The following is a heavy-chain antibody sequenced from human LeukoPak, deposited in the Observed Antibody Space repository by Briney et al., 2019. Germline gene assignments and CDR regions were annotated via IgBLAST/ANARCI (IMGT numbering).Heavy chain of an antibody. J-gene: IGHJ5*02. V-gene: IGHV1-2*02. CDR2: IKPNNGGT. D-gene: IGHD2-2*01. Sequence: GASVKVSCKASGYTFTGYYMHWVRQAPGQGLEWMGWIKPNNGGTNYAQKFQGRVTMTRDTPISTAYMELSRLRSDDTAVYYCARARGDIVVVPAAIWFDPWGQGTLVTVSS. CDR1: GYTFTGYY. CDR3: ARARGDIVVVPAAIWFDP.